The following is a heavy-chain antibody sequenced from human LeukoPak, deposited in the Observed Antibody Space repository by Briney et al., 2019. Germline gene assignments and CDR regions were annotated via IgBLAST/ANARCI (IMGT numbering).Heavy chain of an antibody. CDR2: IYYSGST. J-gene: IGHJ4*02. Sequence: SETLSFTCTVSGGSISSYYWSWIRQPPGKGLEWIGYIYYSGSTHYNPSLKSRVTISVDTSENQFSLKLSSVTAADTAVYYCARRSGSYAFDYWGQGTLVTVSS. CDR3: ARRSGSYAFDY. CDR1: GGSISSYY. V-gene: IGHV4-59*08. D-gene: IGHD1-26*01.